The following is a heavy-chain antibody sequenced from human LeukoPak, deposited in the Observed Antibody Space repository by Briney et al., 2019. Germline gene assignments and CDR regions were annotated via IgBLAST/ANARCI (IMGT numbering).Heavy chain of an antibody. Sequence: GGSLRLSCAASGFTFSSYNMNWVRQGPGKELTWVSHINSDGTTTNYADSVKGRFTISRDNAKSTLYLQMNSLRVEDTAVYYCARFSSGWSPSGFDYWGQGTLVTVSS. CDR3: ARFSSGWSPSGFDY. J-gene: IGHJ4*02. CDR1: GFTFSSYN. CDR2: INSDGTTT. V-gene: IGHV3-74*01. D-gene: IGHD6-19*01.